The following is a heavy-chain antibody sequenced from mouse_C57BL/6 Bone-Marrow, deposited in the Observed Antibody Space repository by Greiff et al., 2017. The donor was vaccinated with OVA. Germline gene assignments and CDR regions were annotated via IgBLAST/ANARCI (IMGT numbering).Heavy chain of an antibody. V-gene: IGHV1-55*01. Sequence: VQLQQPGAELVKPGASVKMSCKASGYTFTSYWITWVKQRPGQGLEWIGDIYPGSGSTNYNEKFKSKATLTVDTSSSTAYMQLSTLTSVDSAVYYCARGYYSKSHAMDYWGQGTSVTVSS. J-gene: IGHJ4*01. CDR2: IYPGSGST. CDR3: ARGYYSKSHAMDY. CDR1: GYTFTSYW. D-gene: IGHD2-5*01.